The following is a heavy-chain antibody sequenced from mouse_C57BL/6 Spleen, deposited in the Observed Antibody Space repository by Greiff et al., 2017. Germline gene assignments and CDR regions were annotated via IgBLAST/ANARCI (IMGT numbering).Heavy chain of an antibody. V-gene: IGHV14-3*01. J-gene: IGHJ4*01. CDR2: IDPAHGNT. CDR1: GFNIKNTY. Sequence: EVQLQQSVAELVRPGASVKLSCTASGFNIKNTYMHWVKQRPEQGLEWIGRIDPAHGNTKSAPKFQGKATLTADTSSNTAYLQLSSLTSEDTAIDYCASFNYYGSSYAMDYWGQGTSVTVSA. D-gene: IGHD1-1*01. CDR3: ASFNYYGSSYAMDY.